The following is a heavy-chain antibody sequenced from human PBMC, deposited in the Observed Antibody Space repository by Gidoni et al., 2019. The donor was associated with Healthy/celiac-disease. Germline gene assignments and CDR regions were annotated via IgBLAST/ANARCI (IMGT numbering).Heavy chain of an antibody. CDR3: AKDRGGQGDWFDP. CDR1: GSSFSSYG. J-gene: IGHJ5*02. D-gene: IGHD1-26*01. V-gene: IGHV3-30*02. CDR2: IRYEGSNK. Sequence: VQLVESGGGVVQPGGSLRLPFAASGSSFSSYGMHWGRQAPCKGLVVVAFIRYEGSNKYYADSVKGRFTISRDNSKNTLYLQMSSLRAEDTAVYYCAKDRGGQGDWFDPWGQGTLVTVSS.